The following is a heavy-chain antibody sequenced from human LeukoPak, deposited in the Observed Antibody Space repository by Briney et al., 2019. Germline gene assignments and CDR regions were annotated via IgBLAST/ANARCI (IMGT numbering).Heavy chain of an antibody. CDR1: GFTFSSYE. D-gene: IGHD2-2*01. V-gene: IGHV3-48*03. Sequence: GGSLRLSCAASGFTFSSYEMNWVRQAPGKGLEWVSYISSSGTTIYYADSVKGRFTISRDNAKNSLYLQMNSLRAEDTAVYYRARRYCSSTSCLIDYWGQGTLVTVSS. CDR2: ISSSGTTI. J-gene: IGHJ4*02. CDR3: ARRYCSSTSCLIDY.